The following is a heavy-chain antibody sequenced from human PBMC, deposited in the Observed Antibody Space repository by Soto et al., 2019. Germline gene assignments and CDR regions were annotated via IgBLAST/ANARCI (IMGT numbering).Heavy chain of an antibody. D-gene: IGHD6-13*01. J-gene: IGHJ4*02. Sequence: GASVKVSCKASGGPFSSYAISWVRQAPGKGLEWKGGIIPIFGTANYAQKFQGRVTITADESTSTAYMELSSLRSEDTAVYYCSRDRSSSWSTIGASFDYWGQGTLVTVSS. CDR1: GGPFSSYA. CDR2: IIPIFGTA. V-gene: IGHV1-69*13. CDR3: SRDRSSSWSTIGASFDY.